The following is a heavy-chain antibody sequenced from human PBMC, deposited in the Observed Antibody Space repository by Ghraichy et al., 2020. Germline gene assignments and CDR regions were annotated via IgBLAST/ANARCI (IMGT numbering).Heavy chain of an antibody. CDR1: GGSFSGYY. J-gene: IGHJ4*02. CDR3: ARDMVRGVPGIDY. Sequence: SETLSLTCAVYGGSFSGYYWSWIRQPPGKGLEWIGEINHSGSTNYNPSLKSRVTISVDTSKNQFSLKLSSVTAADTAVYYCARDMVRGVPGIDYWGQGTLVTVSS. D-gene: IGHD3-10*01. CDR2: INHSGST. V-gene: IGHV4-34*01.